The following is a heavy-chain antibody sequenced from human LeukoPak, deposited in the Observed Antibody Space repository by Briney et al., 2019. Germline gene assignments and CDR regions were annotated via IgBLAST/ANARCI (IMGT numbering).Heavy chain of an antibody. V-gene: IGHV4-59*01. CDR2: IYYSGST. CDR3: ARDRDRRTFGVPAASLYYYYYMDV. Sequence: SETLSLTCTVSGGSISSYYWSWIRQPPGKGLEWIGHIYYSGSTKYNPSLKSRVTISVDTSKNQFSLKLSSVTAADTAVYYCARDRDRRTFGVPAASLYYYYYMDVWGKGTTVTVSS. J-gene: IGHJ6*03. D-gene: IGHD2-2*01. CDR1: GGSISSYY.